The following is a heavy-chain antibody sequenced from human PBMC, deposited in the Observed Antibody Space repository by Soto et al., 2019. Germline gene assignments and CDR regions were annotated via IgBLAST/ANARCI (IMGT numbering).Heavy chain of an antibody. V-gene: IGHV3-23*01. Sequence: GGSLRLSCAASGFTFTSYAMCWVRQAPGKGLEWVSSISVSGDRTFYADSVKGRFTISRDNSKNTLYLQMNSLRAEDTAVYYCARERQDYWGQGTLVTVSS. CDR2: ISVSGDRT. CDR1: GFTFTSYA. J-gene: IGHJ4*02. CDR3: ARERQDY.